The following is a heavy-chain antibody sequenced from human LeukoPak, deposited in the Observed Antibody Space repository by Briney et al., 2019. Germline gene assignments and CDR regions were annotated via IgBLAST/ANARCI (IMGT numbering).Heavy chain of an antibody. V-gene: IGHV4-59*01. CDR2: IYYSGST. D-gene: IGHD2-15*01. CDR1: GGSISSYY. Sequence: SETLSLTCTVSGGSISSYYWSWIRQPPGKGLEWIGYIYYSGSTNYNPSLKSRVTISVDTSKNQFSLKLSSVTAADTAVYYCARALVVVAAMTGGWFDPWGQGTLVTVSS. CDR3: ARALVVVAAMTGGWFDP. J-gene: IGHJ5*02.